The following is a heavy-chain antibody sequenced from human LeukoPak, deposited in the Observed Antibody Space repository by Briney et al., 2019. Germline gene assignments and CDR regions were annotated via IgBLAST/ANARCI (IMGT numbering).Heavy chain of an antibody. Sequence: SETLSLTCRVSGGSISSSSYYWDRIRQPPGTGLEWIGSIYYSGNTYYNPSLKSRVTISVDTSKNQFSLKLSSVTAADTAVYYCASRVTYYYDSSAYYPHWGQGTLVTVSS. V-gene: IGHV4-39*07. D-gene: IGHD3-22*01. CDR1: GGSISSSSYY. J-gene: IGHJ4*02. CDR3: ASRVTYYYDSSAYYPH. CDR2: IYYSGNT.